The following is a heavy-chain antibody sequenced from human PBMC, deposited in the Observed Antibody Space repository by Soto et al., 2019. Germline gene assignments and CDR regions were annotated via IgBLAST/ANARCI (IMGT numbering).Heavy chain of an antibody. CDR2: INPSGGST. J-gene: IGHJ3*02. CDR1: GYAYTSNY. D-gene: IGHD4-17*01. CDR3: TRAPSYGAFDI. V-gene: IGHV1-46*03. Sequence: GTSVKVTCKASGYAYTSNYIHWVRQDPGQGLEWMGIINPSGGSTTYAQKFQGRVTMTRDTSTSTVYMELSSLRSEDTAVYYCTRAPSYGAFDIWGQGTMVTVSS.